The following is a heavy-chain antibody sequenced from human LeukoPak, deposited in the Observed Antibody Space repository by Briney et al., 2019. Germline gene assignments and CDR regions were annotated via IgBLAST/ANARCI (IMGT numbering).Heavy chain of an antibody. CDR1: GDSVASDSAG. Sequence: SQTLSLTCAISGDSVASDSAGWNWIRHSPSRGLEWLGRTYYRSKYYFDYGTSVKGRIAINPDTSKNHFSLQLSSVTPEDTAVYFCSRGVWPYYDGLPYYVLGDWDQGILVTVSS. CDR3: SRGVWPYYDGLPYYVLGD. J-gene: IGHJ4*02. CDR2: TYYRSKYYF. D-gene: IGHD3-22*01. V-gene: IGHV6-1*01.